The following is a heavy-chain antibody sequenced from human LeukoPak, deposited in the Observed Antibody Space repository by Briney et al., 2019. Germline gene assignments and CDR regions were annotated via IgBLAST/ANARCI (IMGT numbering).Heavy chain of an antibody. Sequence: GASVKVSCKASGYTFTGYYMHWVRQAPGQGLEWMGWINPNSGGTNYAQKFQGRVTMTRDTSISTAYMELSRLRSDDTAVYYCASGEGISDYVWGSSNYWGQGTLVTVSS. CDR3: ASGEGISDYVWGSSNY. D-gene: IGHD3-16*01. CDR2: INPNSGGT. J-gene: IGHJ4*02. V-gene: IGHV1-2*02. CDR1: GYTFTGYY.